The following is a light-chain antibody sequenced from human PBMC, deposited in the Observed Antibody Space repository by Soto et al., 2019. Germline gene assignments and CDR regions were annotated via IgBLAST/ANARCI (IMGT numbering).Light chain of an antibody. CDR3: SSYTRSSTRV. CDR1: SSDVGGYNY. J-gene: IGLJ2*01. V-gene: IGLV2-14*01. CDR2: EVS. Sequence: QSALTQPASVSGSPRQSITISCTGTSSDVGGYNYVSWYQQHPGKAPKLMIYEVSNRPSGVSNRFSGSKSGNTASLTISGLQAEDEADYYCSSYTRSSTRVFGGGTKVTVL.